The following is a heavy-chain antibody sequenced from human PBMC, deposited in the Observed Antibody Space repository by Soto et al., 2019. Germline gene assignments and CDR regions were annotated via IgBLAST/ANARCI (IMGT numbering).Heavy chain of an antibody. CDR2: IYYSGST. V-gene: IGHV4-59*01. Sequence: PSETLSLTFTVSGGSISSYYWSWIRQPPGKGLEWIGYIYYSGSTNYNPSLKSRVTISVDTSKNQFSLKLSSVTAADTAVYYCARDTEGYDYWGQGTLVTVSS. D-gene: IGHD5-12*01. J-gene: IGHJ4*02. CDR1: GGSISSYY. CDR3: ARDTEGYDY.